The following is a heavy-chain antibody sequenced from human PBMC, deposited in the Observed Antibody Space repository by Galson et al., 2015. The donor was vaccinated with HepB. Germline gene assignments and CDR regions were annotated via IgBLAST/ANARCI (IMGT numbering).Heavy chain of an antibody. CDR2: IIPIFGTA. V-gene: IGHV1-69*13. D-gene: IGHD1-7*01. CDR1: GGTFSSYA. CDR3: ARGGAELELPTYFPDYFDY. J-gene: IGHJ4*02. Sequence: SVKVSCKASGGTFSSYAISWVRQAPGQGLEWMGGIIPIFGTANYAQKFQGRVTITADESTSTAYMELSSLRSEDTAVYYCARGGAELELPTYFPDYFDYWGQGTLVTVSS.